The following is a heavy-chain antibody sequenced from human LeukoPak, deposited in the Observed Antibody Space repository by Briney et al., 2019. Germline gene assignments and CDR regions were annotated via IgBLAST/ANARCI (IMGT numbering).Heavy chain of an antibody. V-gene: IGHV3-21*01. Sequence: GGSLRLSCAASGFTFSSYSMNWVRQAPGKGLEWVSSISSSSSYIYYADSVKGRFTISRDNAKNSLYLQMSSLRAEDTAVYYCARAQVAGTVDYWGQGTLVTVSS. CDR2: ISSSSSYI. D-gene: IGHD6-19*01. CDR3: ARAQVAGTVDY. J-gene: IGHJ4*02. CDR1: GFTFSSYS.